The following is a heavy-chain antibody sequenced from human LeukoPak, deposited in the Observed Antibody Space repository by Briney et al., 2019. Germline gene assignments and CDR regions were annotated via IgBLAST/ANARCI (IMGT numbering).Heavy chain of an antibody. V-gene: IGHV3-53*01. CDR2: IYTGGKT. J-gene: IGHJ6*02. CDR1: GFTVSSNC. D-gene: IGHD2-21*02. CDR3: ARDGVATAISGSYGMDV. Sequence: GGSLRLSCAASGFTVSSNCMTWVRQAPGRGLEWVSVIYTGGKTYYADSVKGRFTISRDNSRNTLYLQMNSLRAEDTAVYYCARDGVATAISGSYGMDVWGQGTTVTVSS.